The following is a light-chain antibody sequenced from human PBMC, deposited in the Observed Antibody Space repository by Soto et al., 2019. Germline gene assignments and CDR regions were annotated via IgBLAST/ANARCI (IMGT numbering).Light chain of an antibody. Sequence: DIQMTQSPSTLAASVGDTVTMTCRSSSKWLAWYQKKPGKAPKLLIYDVSNLGRGVPPRFSGSTSGAESTLTITGHQPEDLGTYYCQHATDFTFGQGTKVEIK. V-gene: IGKV1-5*01. J-gene: IGKJ2*01. CDR2: DVS. CDR1: SSSKW. CDR3: QHATDFT.